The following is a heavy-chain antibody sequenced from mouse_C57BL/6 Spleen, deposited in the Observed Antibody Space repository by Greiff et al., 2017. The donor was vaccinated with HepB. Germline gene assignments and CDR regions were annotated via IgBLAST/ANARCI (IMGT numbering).Heavy chain of an antibody. CDR3: ARRYDCDGVKYFDY. CDR2: ISSGGSYT. CDR1: GFTFSSYG. V-gene: IGHV5-6*02. Sequence: DVKLVESGGDLVKPGGSLKLSCAASGFTFSSYGMSWVRQTPDKRLEWVAIISSGGSYTYYPDSVKGRVTISRDNAKNTLYLQMSSLTYEDTAKYYCARRYDCDGVKYFDYWGQGTTVTVSS. D-gene: IGHD2-4*01. J-gene: IGHJ2*01.